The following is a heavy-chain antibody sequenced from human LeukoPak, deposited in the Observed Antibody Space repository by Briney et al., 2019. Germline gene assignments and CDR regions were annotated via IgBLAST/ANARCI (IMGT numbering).Heavy chain of an antibody. J-gene: IGHJ4*02. CDR2: INYSGST. CDR3: ARDTYGSGSYEHYYFDY. V-gene: IGHV4-61*01. D-gene: IGHD1-26*01. Sequence: SETLSLTCTVSGGSISSSSYYWGWIRQPPGKGLEWIGYINYSGSTNYNPSLKSRVSISEDTSKNQFSLKLSSVTAADTAVYYCARDTYGSGSYEHYYFDYWGQGTLVTVSS. CDR1: GGSISSSSYY.